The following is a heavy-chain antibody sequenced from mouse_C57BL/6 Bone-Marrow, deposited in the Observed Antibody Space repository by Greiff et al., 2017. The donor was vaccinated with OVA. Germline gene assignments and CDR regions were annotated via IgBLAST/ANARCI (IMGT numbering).Heavy chain of an antibody. CDR1: GYTFTSYW. CDR2: IHPNSGST. J-gene: IGHJ1*03. CDR3: ARGHYYGSSPWYFDV. V-gene: IGHV1-64*01. D-gene: IGHD1-1*01. Sequence: QVQLQQPGAELVKPGASVKLSCKASGYTFTSYWMHWVKQRPGQGLEWIGMIHPNSGSTNYNEKFKSKATLTVDKSSSTADMQLSSLTSEDSAVYYSARGHYYGSSPWYFDVWGTGTTVTVSS.